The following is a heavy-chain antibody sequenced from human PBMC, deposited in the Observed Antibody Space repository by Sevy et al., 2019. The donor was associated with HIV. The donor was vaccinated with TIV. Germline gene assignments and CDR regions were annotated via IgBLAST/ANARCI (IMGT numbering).Heavy chain of an antibody. Sequence: KQSQTLSLTCAISGDSVPSNSAAWNWIRQSPSRGLEWLGRTYYRSKWYNDYAVSVKSRITINPDTSKNQFSLQLNSVTPEDTAVYYCARNPPYCSSTSCHFDYWGQGTLVTVSS. J-gene: IGHJ4*02. CDR1: GDSVPSNSAA. V-gene: IGHV6-1*01. CDR2: TYYRSKWYN. D-gene: IGHD2-2*01. CDR3: ARNPPYCSSTSCHFDY.